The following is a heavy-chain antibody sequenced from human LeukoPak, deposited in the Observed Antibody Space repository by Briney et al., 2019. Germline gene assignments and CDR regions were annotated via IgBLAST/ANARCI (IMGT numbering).Heavy chain of an antibody. D-gene: IGHD5-18*01. V-gene: IGHV3-23*01. Sequence: GRSLRLSCAASGFTFSSYAMSWVRQAPGKGLEWVSAISGSGGSTYYADSVKGRFTISRDNSKNTLYLQMNSLRAEDTAVYYCAKDRTAMARQYYFDYWGQGTLVTVSS. CDR3: AKDRTAMARQYYFDY. CDR1: GFTFSSYA. CDR2: ISGSGGST. J-gene: IGHJ4*02.